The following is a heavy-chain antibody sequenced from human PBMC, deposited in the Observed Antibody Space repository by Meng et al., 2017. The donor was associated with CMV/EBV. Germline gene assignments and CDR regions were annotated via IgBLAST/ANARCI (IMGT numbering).Heavy chain of an antibody. J-gene: IGHJ6*02. CDR3: ARELEPSYGMDV. CDR1: GGSISSYY. V-gene: IGHV4-59*01. Sequence: ETLSLTCTVSGGSISSYYWSWIRQPPGKGLEWIGYIYYSGSTNYNPSLKSRVTISVDTSKNQFSLKLSSVTAADTAVYYCARELEPSYGMDVWGQGTTVTVSS. D-gene: IGHD1-1*01. CDR2: IYYSGST.